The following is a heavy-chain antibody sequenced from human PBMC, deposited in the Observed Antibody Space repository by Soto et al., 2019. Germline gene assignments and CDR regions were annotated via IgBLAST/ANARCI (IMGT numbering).Heavy chain of an antibody. CDR2: ISGSGGNT. J-gene: IGHJ5*02. CDR1: GFTFSSYA. Sequence: EVQLLESGGGLIQPGGSLTLSCAASGFTFSSYAMSWVRRAPGKGLEWVSGISGSGGNTYYADSVKGRFTISRDNSKNPFYLGKKRLRGGETAIYYWAKGDNGGIRGWFGPWGQGTLVTVSS. V-gene: IGHV3-23*01. CDR3: AKGDNGGIRGWFGP. D-gene: IGHD3-16*01.